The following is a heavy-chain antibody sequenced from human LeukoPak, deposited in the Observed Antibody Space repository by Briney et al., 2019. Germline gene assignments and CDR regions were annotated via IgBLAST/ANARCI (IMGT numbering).Heavy chain of an antibody. V-gene: IGHV4-31*03. CDR1: GGSISSGGYY. J-gene: IGHJ6*04. CDR2: IYYSGST. Sequence: SQTLSLTCTVSGGSISSGGYYWGWIRQHPGKGLEWIGYIYYSGSTYYNPSLKSRVTISVDTSKNQFSLKLSSVTAADTAVYYCARSSTVTTPYYYYYGMDVWGKGTTVTVSS. D-gene: IGHD4-17*01. CDR3: ARSSTVTTPYYYYYGMDV.